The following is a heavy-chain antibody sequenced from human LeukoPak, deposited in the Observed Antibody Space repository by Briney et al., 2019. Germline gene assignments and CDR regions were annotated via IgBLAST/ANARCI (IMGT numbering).Heavy chain of an antibody. CDR2: ISSHGGST. CDR3: AREGTGDYDNLPDY. CDR1: GFTFSNYS. J-gene: IGHJ4*02. V-gene: IGHV3-64*01. D-gene: IGHD4-17*01. Sequence: SGGSLRLSCTASGFTFSNYSMHGVRQAPGKGLEYVSSISSHGGSTYYGNSVRGRFTTSRDNSKSTLYLQMGSLRAEDMGVYYCAREGTGDYDNLPDYRGQGALVTVSS.